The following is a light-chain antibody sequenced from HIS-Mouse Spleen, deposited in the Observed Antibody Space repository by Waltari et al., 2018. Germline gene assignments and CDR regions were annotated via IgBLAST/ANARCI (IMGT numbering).Light chain of an antibody. V-gene: IGLV1-47*01. Sequence: QSVLTQPPSASGTPGQRVTIFCSGSSSNIGSNYVYWYQQLPGTAPNPLIYRNNQRPSGVPDRFSGSKSGTSASLAISGLRSEDEADYYCAAWDDSLSGPVFGGGTKLTVL. J-gene: IGLJ3*02. CDR3: AAWDDSLSGPV. CDR2: RNN. CDR1: SSNIGSNY.